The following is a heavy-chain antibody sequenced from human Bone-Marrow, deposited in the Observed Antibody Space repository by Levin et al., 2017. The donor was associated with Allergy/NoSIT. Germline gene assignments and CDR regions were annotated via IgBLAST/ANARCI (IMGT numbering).Heavy chain of an antibody. CDR3: ARDHYDISGYRSYLDS. Sequence: QPGGSLRLSCVVSGFTFTTHAMHWVRQAPGKGLEWVSFISHDENNKNYADSVKGRFAISRDNSKSTLYLQMNSLRVEDTAIYYCARDHYDISGYRSYLDSWGRGTLVTVSS. J-gene: IGHJ4*02. CDR1: GFTFTTHA. D-gene: IGHD3-22*01. V-gene: IGHV3-30*09. CDR2: ISHDENNK.